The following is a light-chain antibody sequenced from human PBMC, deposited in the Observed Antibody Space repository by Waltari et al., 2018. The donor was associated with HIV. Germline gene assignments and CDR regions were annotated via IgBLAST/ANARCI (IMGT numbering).Light chain of an antibody. CDR3: QSTHSWGTYVV. V-gene: IGLV3-25*03. J-gene: IGLJ2*01. CDR1: ALPKQY. Sequence: SYELTQPPSVSVSPGQTARITCSGDALPKQYAYWYQQKPGQAPVLVIYKDTERPSGIPERFSGASSGTTVTLTISGVQAEDEASYYCQSTHSWGTYVVFGGGTKLTVL. CDR2: KDT.